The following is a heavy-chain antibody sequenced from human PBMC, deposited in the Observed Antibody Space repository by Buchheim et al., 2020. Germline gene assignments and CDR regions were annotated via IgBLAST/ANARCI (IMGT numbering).Heavy chain of an antibody. CDR3: ARDVVRRTTYYGMDV. CDR2: ISSSSSTI. Sequence: EVQLVESGGGLVQPGGSLRLSCAASGFTFSSYSMNWVRQAPGKGLEWVSYISSSSSTIYYVDSVKGRFTISRDNAKNSLYLQMNSLRGEDTAVYYCARDVVRRTTYYGMDVWGQETT. J-gene: IGHJ6*02. CDR1: GFTFSSYS. V-gene: IGHV3-48*01. D-gene: IGHD1-1*01.